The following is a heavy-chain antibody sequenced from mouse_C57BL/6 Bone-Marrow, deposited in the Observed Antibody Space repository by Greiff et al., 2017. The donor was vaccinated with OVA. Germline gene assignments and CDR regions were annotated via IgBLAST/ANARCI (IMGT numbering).Heavy chain of an antibody. J-gene: IGHJ2*01. V-gene: IGHV14-4*01. CDR2: IDPENGDT. D-gene: IGHD3-2*02. Sequence: EVQLQQSGAELVRPGASVKLSCTASGFNIKDDYMHWVKQRPEQGLEWIGWIDPENGDTEYASKFQGKATITADTSSNTAYLQLSSLTSEDTAVYCCTTGQLRLPFDYWGQGTTLTVSS. CDR1: GFNIKDDY. CDR3: TTGQLRLPFDY.